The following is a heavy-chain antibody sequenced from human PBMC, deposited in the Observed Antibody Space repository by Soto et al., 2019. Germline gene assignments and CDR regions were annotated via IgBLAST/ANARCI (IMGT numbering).Heavy chain of an antibody. V-gene: IGHV1-69*13. CDR2: IIPIFGTA. J-gene: IGHJ4*02. D-gene: IGHD2-15*01. Sequence: SVKVSCKASGGTFSSYAISWVRQAPGQGLEWMGGIIPIFGTANYAQKFQGRVTITADESTSTAYMELSSLRSEDTAVYYCARGGLYCSGGSCYHRPASTFDYWGQGTLVTVSS. CDR1: GGTFSSYA. CDR3: ARGGLYCSGGSCYHRPASTFDY.